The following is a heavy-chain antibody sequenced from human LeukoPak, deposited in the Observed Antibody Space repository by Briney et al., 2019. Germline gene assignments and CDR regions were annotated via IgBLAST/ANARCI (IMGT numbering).Heavy chain of an antibody. Sequence: GGSLRLSCAASGFTFSSYSMNWVRQAPGKGLEWVSSISSSSSYIYYADSVKGRFTISRDNAKNSLYLQMNSLRAEDTAVYYCARVVEEYSSGWYFDYWGQGTLVTVSS. CDR3: ARVVEEYSSGWYFDY. CDR2: ISSSSSYI. CDR1: GFTFSSYS. D-gene: IGHD6-19*01. V-gene: IGHV3-21*01. J-gene: IGHJ4*02.